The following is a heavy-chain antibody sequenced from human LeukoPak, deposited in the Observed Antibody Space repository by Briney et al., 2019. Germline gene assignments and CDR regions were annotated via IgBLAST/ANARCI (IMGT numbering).Heavy chain of an antibody. J-gene: IGHJ2*01. D-gene: IGHD3-16*01. CDR1: GFTFSTYA. CDR2: ISGSGGNT. Sequence: PGGSLRLSCAASGFTFSTYAMSWVRQAPGKGLEWVSSISGSGGNTYYADSVKGRFTISRDNSKNTLYLQLNSLRAEDTAVYYCAKVINYWYFDVWGRGALVTVSS. CDR3: AKVINYWYFDV. V-gene: IGHV3-23*01.